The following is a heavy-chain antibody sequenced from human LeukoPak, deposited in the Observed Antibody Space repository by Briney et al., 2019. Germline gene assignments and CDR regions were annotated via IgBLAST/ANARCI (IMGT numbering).Heavy chain of an antibody. Sequence: GGSLRLSCAASGFSFSDYYMTWIRQAPGKGLEWVSYISSTSTYTNYPDSVKGRFTISRDNAKNSLFLQMNSLRAEDTAVYYCARLSGSYCFDYWGQGTLVTVSS. V-gene: IGHV3-11*03. CDR2: ISSTSTYT. D-gene: IGHD1-26*01. CDR3: ARLSGSYCFDY. J-gene: IGHJ4*02. CDR1: GFSFSDYY.